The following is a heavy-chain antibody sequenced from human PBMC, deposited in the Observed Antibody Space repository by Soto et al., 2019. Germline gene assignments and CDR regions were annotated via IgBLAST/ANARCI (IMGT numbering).Heavy chain of an antibody. J-gene: IGHJ6*02. D-gene: IGHD6-19*01. CDR1: GFTFSSYW. CDR3: ARARYSSGWDYYYYGMDV. CDR2: INSDGSST. Sequence: PGGSLRLSCAASGFTFSSYWMHWVRQAPGKGLVWVSRINSDGSSTSYADSVKGRFTISRDNAKNTLYLQMNSLRAEDTAVYYCARARYSSGWDYYYYGMDVWGQGTTVTVSS. V-gene: IGHV3-74*01.